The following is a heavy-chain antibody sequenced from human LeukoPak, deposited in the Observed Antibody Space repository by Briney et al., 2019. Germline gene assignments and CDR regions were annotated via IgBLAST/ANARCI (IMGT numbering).Heavy chain of an antibody. V-gene: IGHV4-59*01. CDR3: ARSVVVPTAIGDWFDT. J-gene: IGHJ5*02. CDR2: IYYSGST. D-gene: IGHD2-2*01. CDR1: GGSISSYY. Sequence: SETLSLTCTVSGGSISSYYWSWIRQPPEKGLDWIGYIYYSGSTNYNPSLKSRVTISVDTSKNQFSLKLSSVTAADTAVYYCARSVVVPTAIGDWFDTWGQGTLVTVSS.